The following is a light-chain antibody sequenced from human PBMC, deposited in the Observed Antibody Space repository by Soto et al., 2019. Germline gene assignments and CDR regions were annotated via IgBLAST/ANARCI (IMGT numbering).Light chain of an antibody. Sequence: QSVLTQPASVSGSPGQSITISCTGTSSDVGGYNSVSWYQQHPGKAPKLMIYNVSNRPSGISDRFSGSRSGNTASLTISGLQAEDEADYYCSSYTSSSTYVFETGTKVTV. V-gene: IGLV2-14*03. CDR3: SSYTSSSTYV. CDR2: NVS. CDR1: SSDVGGYNS. J-gene: IGLJ1*01.